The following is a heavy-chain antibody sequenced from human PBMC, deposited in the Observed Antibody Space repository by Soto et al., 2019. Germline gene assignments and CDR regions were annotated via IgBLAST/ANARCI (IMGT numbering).Heavy chain of an antibody. CDR2: IKSKTDGGTT. J-gene: IGHJ4*02. V-gene: IGHV3-15*01. CDR1: GFTFSNAW. Sequence: GGSLRLSCAASGFTFSNAWMSWVRQAPGKGLEWVGRIKSKTDGGTTGYAAPVKGRFTISRDDSKNTLYLQMNSLKTEDTAVYYCTTDYPRSLPGYWGQGTLVTVSS. CDR3: TTDYPRSLPGY.